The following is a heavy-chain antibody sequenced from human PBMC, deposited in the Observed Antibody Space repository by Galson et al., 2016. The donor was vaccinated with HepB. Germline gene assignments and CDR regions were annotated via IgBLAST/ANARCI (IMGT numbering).Heavy chain of an antibody. CDR3: VKDGYSSGWYDSFEV. D-gene: IGHD6-19*01. CDR1: GFTFSSYG. J-gene: IGHJ3*01. CDR2: ISKDGSSQ. Sequence: SLRLSCAASGFTFSSYGMHWVRQAPGKGLEWVAVISKDGSSQAHADSVKGRFTISRDNFKNTLSLQMMSLRSDDTAVYYCVKDGYSSGWYDSFEVWGQGTRVSVSP. V-gene: IGHV3-30*18.